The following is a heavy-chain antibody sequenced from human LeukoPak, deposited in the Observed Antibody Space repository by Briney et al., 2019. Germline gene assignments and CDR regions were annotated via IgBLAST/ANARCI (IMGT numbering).Heavy chain of an antibody. J-gene: IGHJ2*01. D-gene: IGHD3-10*01. Sequence: GGSLRLSCAASGFAFSSYDMHWVRQATGKGLEWVSAIGTAGDTYYPGSVKGRFTISRENAKNSLYLQMNSLRAGDTAVYYCARGHRTYYYGSGSYPVPRSWYFDLWGRGTLVTVSS. CDR2: IGTAGDT. V-gene: IGHV3-13*01. CDR3: ARGHRTYYYGSGSYPVPRSWYFDL. CDR1: GFAFSSYD.